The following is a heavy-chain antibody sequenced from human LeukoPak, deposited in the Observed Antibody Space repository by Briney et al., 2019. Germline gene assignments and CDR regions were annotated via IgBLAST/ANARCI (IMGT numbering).Heavy chain of an antibody. CDR3: ATGRVKGVPGDSSGYVDY. V-gene: IGHV1-58*01. J-gene: IGHJ4*02. CDR2: IVVGSGNT. CDR1: GFTFTSSA. D-gene: IGHD3-22*01. Sequence: ASVKVSCKASGFTFTSSAVQWVRQARGQRLEWIGWIVVGSGNTNYAQKFQERVTITRDMSTSTAYMELSSLRSEDTAVYYCATGRVKGVPGDSSGYVDYWGQGTLVTVSS.